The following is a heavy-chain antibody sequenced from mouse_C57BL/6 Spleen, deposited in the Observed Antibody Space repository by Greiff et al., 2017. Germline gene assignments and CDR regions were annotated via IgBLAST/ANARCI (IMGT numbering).Heavy chain of an antibody. D-gene: IGHD1-1*01. CDR3: AKRRTTVGDY. CDR2: FNPNNGGT. V-gene: IGHV1-18*01. CDR1: GYTFTDYN. Sequence: EVKLMESGPELVKPGASVKIPCKASGYTFTDYNMDWVKQSHGKSLEWIGDFNPNNGGTIYNQKFKGKATLTVDKSSSTAYMGLRCLTSEDTAVYYCAKRRTTVGDYWGQGTTLTVSS. J-gene: IGHJ2*01.